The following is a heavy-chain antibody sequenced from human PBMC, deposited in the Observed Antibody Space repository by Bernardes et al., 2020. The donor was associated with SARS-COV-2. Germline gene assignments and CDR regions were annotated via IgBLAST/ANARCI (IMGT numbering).Heavy chain of an antibody. J-gene: IGHJ6*02. D-gene: IGHD3-22*01. CDR1: GYPFTGYY. CDR3: AITPTNYDRFGMDV. V-gene: IGHV1-2*02. CDR2: INPNSGGT. Sequence: ASVKVSCKASGYPFTGYYMHWVRQAPGQGLEWMGWINPNSGGTNYAQKFQGRVTMTRDTSISTAYMELNRPRSDDTAVYYCAITPTNYDRFGMDVWGQETRVTVSS.